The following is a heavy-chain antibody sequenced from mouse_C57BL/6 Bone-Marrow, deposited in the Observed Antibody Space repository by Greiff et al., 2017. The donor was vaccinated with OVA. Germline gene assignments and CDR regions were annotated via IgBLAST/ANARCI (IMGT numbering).Heavy chain of an antibody. CDR2: IDPANGNT. V-gene: IGHV14-3*01. CDR1: GYTFTDYN. D-gene: IGHD1-1*01. Sequence: VQLKQSGPELVKPGASVKMSCKASGYTFTDYNMHWVKQRPEQGLEWIGRIDPANGNTKYAPKFQGKATITADTSSNTAYLQLSSLTSEDTAIYYCASPSLRSHAMDYWGQGTSVTVSS. J-gene: IGHJ4*01. CDR3: ASPSLRSHAMDY.